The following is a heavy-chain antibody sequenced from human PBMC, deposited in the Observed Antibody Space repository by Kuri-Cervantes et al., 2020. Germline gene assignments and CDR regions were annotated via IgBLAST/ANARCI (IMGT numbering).Heavy chain of an antibody. CDR1: GGSISSYY. J-gene: IGHJ6*02. V-gene: IGHV4-59*01. CDR3: ARDSGSGDRYYYYYGMDV. Sequence: SETLSLTCTVSGGSISSYYWSWIRQPPGKGLEWIGYIYYSGSTNYNPSLKSRVTISVDTSKTQFSLKLSSVTAADTAVYYCARDSGSGDRYYYYYGMDVWGQGTTVTVSS. CDR2: IYYSGST. D-gene: IGHD3-10*01.